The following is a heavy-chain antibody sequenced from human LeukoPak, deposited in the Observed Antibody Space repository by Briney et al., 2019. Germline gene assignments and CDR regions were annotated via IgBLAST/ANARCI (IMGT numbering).Heavy chain of an antibody. CDR3: ARDRGDPTIY. J-gene: IGHJ4*02. Sequence: GGSLRLSCAASGFTFRSYWMGWVRQAPGKGLEWVANINQDRSEKYYVDSVKGRFTISRDNAKNSLYLQMSSLRAEDTAVYYCARDRGDPTIYWGQGTLVTVSS. CDR1: GFTFRSYW. V-gene: IGHV3-7*01. D-gene: IGHD2-21*01. CDR2: INQDRSEK.